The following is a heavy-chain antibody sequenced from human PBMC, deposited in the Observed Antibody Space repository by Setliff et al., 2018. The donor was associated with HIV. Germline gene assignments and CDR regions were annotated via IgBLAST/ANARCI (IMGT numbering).Heavy chain of an antibody. CDR1: GYTFTAYY. J-gene: IGHJ4*02. Sequence: ASVKVSCKASGYTFTAYYMHWVRQAPGQGLEWMGWINPNSGGTTYAQKFQGRVTMTRDTSITTAHMELSSLRSDDTAVYYCARSLPQRSYFDYWGQGTLVTVSS. CDR2: INPNSGGT. V-gene: IGHV1-2*02. CDR3: ARSLPQRSYFDY. D-gene: IGHD1-26*01.